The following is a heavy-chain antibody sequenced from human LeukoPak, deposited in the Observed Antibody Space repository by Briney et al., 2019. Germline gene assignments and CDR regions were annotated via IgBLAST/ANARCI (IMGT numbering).Heavy chain of an antibody. Sequence: GGSLRLSCAASGFTFSSYTFNWVRQAPGKGLEWVSAISGDSRYIYYTDSVRGRFTISRDNAENSLYLQMHSLRVEDTAVYYCARAPTVLVGYCSSSSCQADYWGQGTLVTVSS. D-gene: IGHD2-2*01. CDR2: ISGDSRYI. CDR1: GFTFSSYT. CDR3: ARAPTVLVGYCSSSSCQADY. J-gene: IGHJ4*02. V-gene: IGHV3-21*01.